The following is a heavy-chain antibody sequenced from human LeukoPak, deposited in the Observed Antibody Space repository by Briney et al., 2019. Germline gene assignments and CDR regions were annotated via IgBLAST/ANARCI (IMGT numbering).Heavy chain of an antibody. J-gene: IGHJ4*02. CDR2: ISGSGGNT. Sequence: GGSLRLSCAASGFTFSSYVMSWVRQTPGKGLEWVSHISGSGGNTYYADSVKGRFTTSRDKSKNTLFLQMNSLRAEDTAVYYCAKLRGSSVIRTAFDYWGQGTLVTVSS. D-gene: IGHD3-22*01. V-gene: IGHV3-23*01. CDR3: AKLRGSSVIRTAFDY. CDR1: GFTFSSYV.